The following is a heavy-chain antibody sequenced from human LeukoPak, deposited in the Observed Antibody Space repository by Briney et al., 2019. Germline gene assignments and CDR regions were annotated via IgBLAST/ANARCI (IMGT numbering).Heavy chain of an antibody. CDR2: ISGSGGST. Sequence: GGSLRLSCAASGFTFSSYAMSWVRQAPGKGLEWVSAISGSGGSTYYADSVKGRFIISRDNSKNTLYLQMNSLRAEDTAVYYVTILNYYYYYMDVWGKGTTVTVSS. D-gene: IGHD3-9*01. V-gene: IGHV3-23*01. CDR1: GFTFSSYA. CDR3: TILNYYYYYMDV. J-gene: IGHJ6*03.